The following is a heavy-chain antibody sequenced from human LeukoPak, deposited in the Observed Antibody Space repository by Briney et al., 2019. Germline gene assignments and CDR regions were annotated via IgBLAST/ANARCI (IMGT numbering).Heavy chain of an antibody. J-gene: IGHJ3*02. V-gene: IGHV5-51*01. Sequence: GESLKISCKGSGYSFTSYWIGWVRQVPGKGLEWMGIIYPGDSDPRYSPSFQGQVTISADKSISTAYLQWRSLKASDTAMYYCVRLVDLGAFDIWGQGTMVTVSS. CDR2: IYPGDSDP. D-gene: IGHD3-3*01. CDR3: VRLVDLGAFDI. CDR1: GYSFTSYW.